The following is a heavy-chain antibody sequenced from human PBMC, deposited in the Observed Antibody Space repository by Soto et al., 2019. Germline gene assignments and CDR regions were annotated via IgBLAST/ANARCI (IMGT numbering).Heavy chain of an antibody. CDR2: TYYRSKWYN. CDR1: GDSVSSNSAT. CDR3: AADRWEMATTGVGWFDP. V-gene: IGHV6-1*01. D-gene: IGHD1-26*01. Sequence: SQTLSLTCAISGDSVSSNSATWNWIRQSPSRGLEWLGRTYYRSKWYNDYAVSVKSRITINPDTSKNQFSLQLNSVTPEDTAVYYCAADRWEMATTGVGWFDPWGQGTLVTVSS. J-gene: IGHJ5*02.